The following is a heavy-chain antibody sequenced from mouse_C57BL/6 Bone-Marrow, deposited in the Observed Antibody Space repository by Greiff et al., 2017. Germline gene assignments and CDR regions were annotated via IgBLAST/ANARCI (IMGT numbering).Heavy chain of an antibody. J-gene: IGHJ1*03. CDR3: ARGGGFTTVVATYWYFDV. V-gene: IGHV5-4*01. D-gene: IGHD1-1*01. CDR1: GFTFSSYA. CDR2: ISDGGSYT. Sequence: EVHLVESGGGLVKPGGSLKLSCAASGFTFSSYAMSWVRQTPEKRLEWVATISDGGSYTSYPDNVKGRFTISRDNAKNNLYLQMSHLKSEDTAMYYCARGGGFTTVVATYWYFDVWGTGTTVTVSS.